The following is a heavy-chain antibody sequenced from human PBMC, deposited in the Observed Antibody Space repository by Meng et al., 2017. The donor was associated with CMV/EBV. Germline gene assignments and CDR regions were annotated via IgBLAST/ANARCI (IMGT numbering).Heavy chain of an antibody. D-gene: IGHD2-2*01. J-gene: IGHJ4*02. CDR2: NYCHAST. Sequence: QVQEAGPGMGNPYPTLALTDPVSDASTSNGDDYVRTIPEHPCKCLGWIEYNYCHASTAYNPSRKVPVTISVYTSKDQFALRLSSSAAAATSVYYCARVGRTSCYDYWGQGTLVTVSS. CDR3: ARVGRTSCYDY. V-gene: IGHV4-30-4*08. CDR1: DASTSNGDDY.